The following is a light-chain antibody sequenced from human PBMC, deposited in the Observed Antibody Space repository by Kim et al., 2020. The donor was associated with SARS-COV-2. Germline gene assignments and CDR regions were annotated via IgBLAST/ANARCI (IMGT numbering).Light chain of an antibody. V-gene: IGLV2-11*01. J-gene: IGLJ1*01. CDR3: CSYAGSYTYV. CDR2: DVS. Sequence: GQSITISCTGSSTDIGAYSYVSWYQHHPGKAPKLIIFDVSKRPSGVPDRFSGSKSDNTASLTISGLQTEDEAEYYCCSYAGSYTYVFGGGTKVTVL. CDR1: STDIGAYSY.